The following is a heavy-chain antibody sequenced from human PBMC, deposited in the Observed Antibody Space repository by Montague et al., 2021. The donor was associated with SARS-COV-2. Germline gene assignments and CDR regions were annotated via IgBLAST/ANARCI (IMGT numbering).Heavy chain of an antibody. J-gene: IGHJ5*02. CDR1: GGSISSSDYY. Sequence: SETLSLTCTVSGGSISSSDYYWGWIRQPPGKELEWIGSIYYTGRTYYKPSLKSRVTMSVDTSENQFSLKLTSVTVADTALYYCAIHGGVNEFGPWGQGTLVSGSS. V-gene: IGHV4-39*01. CDR3: AIHGGVNEFGP. D-gene: IGHD3-3*01. CDR2: IYYTGRT.